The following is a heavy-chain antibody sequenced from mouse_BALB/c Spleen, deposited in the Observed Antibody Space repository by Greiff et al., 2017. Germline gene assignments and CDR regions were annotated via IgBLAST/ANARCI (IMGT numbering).Heavy chain of an antibody. J-gene: IGHJ3*01. CDR2: INPYNDGT. CDR1: GYTFTSYV. CDR3: ARVHYYGSSQFAY. Sequence: EVQLQQSGPELVKPGASVKMSCKASGYTFTSYVMHWVKQKPGQGLEWIGYINPYNDGTKYNEKFKGKATLTSDKSSSTAYMELSSLTSEDSAVYYCARVHYYGSSQFAYWGQGTLVTVSA. D-gene: IGHD1-1*01. V-gene: IGHV1-14*01.